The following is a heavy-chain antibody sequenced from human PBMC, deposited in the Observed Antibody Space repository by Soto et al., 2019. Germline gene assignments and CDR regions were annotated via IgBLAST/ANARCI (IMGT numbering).Heavy chain of an antibody. CDR2: ISPSGGST. V-gene: IGHV1-46*01. CDR3: ARPPGYCSGGSCPGATYYGMDV. CDR1: GNGITRNY. D-gene: IGHD2-15*01. Sequence: GASVKVSCKASGNGITRNYMHWVRQDPGQGLEWMGIISPSGGSTNYAQKFQGRLTITRDPSTSTVYMELSSLRSEDTAVYYCARPPGYCSGGSCPGATYYGMDVWGQGTTVTVSS. J-gene: IGHJ6*02.